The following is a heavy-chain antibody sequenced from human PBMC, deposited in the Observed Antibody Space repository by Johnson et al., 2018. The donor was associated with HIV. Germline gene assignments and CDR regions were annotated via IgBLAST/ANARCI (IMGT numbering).Heavy chain of an antibody. CDR2: ISWNSGSI. J-gene: IGHJ3*02. Sequence: VQLVESGGGLVQPGRSLRLSCAASGFTFDDHAMHWVRQAPGKGLEWVSGISWNSGSIGYADSVKGRFTISRDNAENSLHLQMNSLRAEDTAVYYCAKAPRPPGAFDIWGQGTMVTVSS. CDR1: GFTFDDHA. CDR3: AKAPRPPGAFDI. V-gene: IGHV3-9*01.